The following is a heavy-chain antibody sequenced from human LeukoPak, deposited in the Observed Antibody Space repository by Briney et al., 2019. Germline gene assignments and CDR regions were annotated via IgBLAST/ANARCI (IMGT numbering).Heavy chain of an antibody. CDR1: GGSISSSNW. Sequence: SETLSLTCAVSGGSISSSNWWSWVRQPPGKGLEWIREIYHSGSTNYNPSLKSRVTISVDKSKNQFSLKPSSVTAADTAVYYCARVSSGATTVDYWGQGTLVTVSS. CDR2: IYHSGST. J-gene: IGHJ4*02. V-gene: IGHV4-4*02. CDR3: ARVSSGATTVDY. D-gene: IGHD1-26*01.